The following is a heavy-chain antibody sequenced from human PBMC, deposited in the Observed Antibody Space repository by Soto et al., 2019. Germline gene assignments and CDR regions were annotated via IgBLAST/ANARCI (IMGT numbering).Heavy chain of an antibody. D-gene: IGHD3-16*01. V-gene: IGHV3-30*18. CDR2: ISYDGSNK. J-gene: IGHJ4*02. CDR3: AKSGLPAAPLGGVDY. CDR1: GFTFSSYG. Sequence: QVQLVESGGGVVQPGRSLRLSCAASGFTFSSYGMHWVRQAPGKGLEWVAVISYDGSNKYYADSVKGRFTISRDNSKNTLYLRMNSLRAEDTAVYYCAKSGLPAAPLGGVDYWGQGTLVTVSS.